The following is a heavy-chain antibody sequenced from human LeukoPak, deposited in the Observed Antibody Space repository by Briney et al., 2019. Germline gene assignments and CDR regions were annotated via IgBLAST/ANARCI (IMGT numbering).Heavy chain of an antibody. J-gene: IGHJ6*03. CDR3: ARGPSVAATALDYYYYMDF. CDR1: GGSFSCYY. D-gene: IGHD2-15*01. V-gene: IGHV4-34*01. CDR2: INHSGST. Sequence: PSETLSLTCAVYGGSFSCYYGSWIRQPPGKGLEWIGEINHSGSTNYNPSLKSRVTISVDTSKNQFSLKLSSVTAADTAVYYCARGPSVAATALDYYYYMDFWGQGTTVTVSS.